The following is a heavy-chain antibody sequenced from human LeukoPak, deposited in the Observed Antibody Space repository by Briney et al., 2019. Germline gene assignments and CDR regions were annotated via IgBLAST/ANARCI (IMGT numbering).Heavy chain of an antibody. CDR1: GFIFSNAW. D-gene: IGHD6-13*01. CDR2: ISSSGSTI. Sequence: GGSLRLSCAASGFIFSNAWMNWVRQAPGKGLEWVSYISSSGSTIYYADSVKGRFTISRDNAKNSLYLQMNSLRAEDTAVYYCARRIAAALDYWGQGTLVTVSS. V-gene: IGHV3-48*04. CDR3: ARRIAAALDY. J-gene: IGHJ4*02.